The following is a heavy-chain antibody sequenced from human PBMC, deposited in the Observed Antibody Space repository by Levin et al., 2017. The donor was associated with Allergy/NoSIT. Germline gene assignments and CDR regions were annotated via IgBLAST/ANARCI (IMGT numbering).Heavy chain of an antibody. V-gene: IGHV3-23*01. CDR3: AKGITIFGVGRLDY. Sequence: PGGSLRLSCAASGFTFGNYAMNWVRQAAGKGLEWVSGITGDAEDTHYAESVRGRFTISRDNSKNTVYLQMNSLRAEDTATYYCAKGITIFGVGRLDYWGQGTLVTVSS. D-gene: IGHD3-3*01. CDR2: ITGDAEDT. J-gene: IGHJ4*02. CDR1: GFTFGNYA.